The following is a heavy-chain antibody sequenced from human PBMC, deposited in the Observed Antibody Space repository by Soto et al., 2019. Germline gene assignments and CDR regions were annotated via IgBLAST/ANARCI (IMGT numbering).Heavy chain of an antibody. CDR1: GGTFSSYA. CDR2: IIPIFGTA. CDR3: ARSGYYDSSGYPMDV. D-gene: IGHD3-22*01. J-gene: IGHJ6*02. V-gene: IGHV1-69*13. Sequence: GASVKVSCKASGGTFSSYAISWVRQAPGQGLEWMGGIIPIFGTANYAQKFQGRVTITAGESTSTAYMELSSLRSEDTAVYYCARSGYYDSSGYPMDVWGQGTTVTVSS.